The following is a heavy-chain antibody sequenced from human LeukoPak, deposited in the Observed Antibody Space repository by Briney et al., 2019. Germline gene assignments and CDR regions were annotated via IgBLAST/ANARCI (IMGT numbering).Heavy chain of an antibody. CDR3: ARDGRTLLWFGEFDY. CDR2: IYYSGST. D-gene: IGHD3-10*01. J-gene: IGHJ4*02. Sequence: PSQTLSPTCTVSGGSISSGGYYWSWIRQHPGKGLEWIGYIYYSGSTYYNPSLKSRVTISVDTSKNQFSLKLSSVTAADTAVYYCARDGRTLLWFGEFDYWGQGTLVTVSS. CDR1: GGSISSGGYY. V-gene: IGHV4-31*03.